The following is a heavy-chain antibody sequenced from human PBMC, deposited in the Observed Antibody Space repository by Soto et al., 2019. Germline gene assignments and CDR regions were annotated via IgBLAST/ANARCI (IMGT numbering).Heavy chain of an antibody. J-gene: IGHJ4*02. D-gene: IGHD6-19*01. V-gene: IGHV3-43*01. CDR2: ISWDGGST. Sequence: DVQLVESGGVVVQPGGSLRLSCAASGFTFDDYTMHWVRQSPGKGLEWVSLISWDGGSTYYADSVKGRFTISRDNSKNSLYLQMNSLRTEDTALYYCAKGVYSSGWYYFDYWGQGTLVTVSS. CDR3: AKGVYSSGWYYFDY. CDR1: GFTFDDYT.